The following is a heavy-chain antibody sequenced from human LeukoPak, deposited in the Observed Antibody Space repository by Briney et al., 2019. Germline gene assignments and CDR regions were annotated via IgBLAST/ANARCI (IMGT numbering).Heavy chain of an antibody. V-gene: IGHV3-21*04. Sequence: GGSLRLSCAASGFTFSSYSMNWVRQAPGKGLEWVSSISSSSSYIYYADSVKGRFTISRDNSKNTLYLQMNSLRAEDTAVYYCAKDLDELPNYYGSGPAWGQGTMVTVSS. J-gene: IGHJ3*01. CDR3: AKDLDELPNYYGSGPA. CDR1: GFTFSSYS. CDR2: ISSSSSYI. D-gene: IGHD3-10*01.